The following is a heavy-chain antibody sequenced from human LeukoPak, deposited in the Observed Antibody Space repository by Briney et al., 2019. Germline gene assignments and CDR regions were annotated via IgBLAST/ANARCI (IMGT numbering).Heavy chain of an antibody. J-gene: IGHJ4*02. Sequence: SETLSLTCAVYGGSFSGYYWSWIRQPPGKGLEWIGEINHGGSTNYNPSLKSRVTISVDTSKNQFSLKLSSVTAADTAVYYCVRVLQWELSSDYWGQGTLVTVSS. V-gene: IGHV4-34*01. CDR2: INHGGST. CDR1: GGSFSGYY. D-gene: IGHD1-26*01. CDR3: VRVLQWELSSDY.